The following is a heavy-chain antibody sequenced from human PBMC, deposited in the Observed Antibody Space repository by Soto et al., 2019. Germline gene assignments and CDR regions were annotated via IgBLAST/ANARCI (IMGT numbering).Heavy chain of an antibody. D-gene: IGHD2-2*01. Sequence: GASVKVSCKVSGYTLTELSMHWVRQAPGKGLEWMGGFDPEDGETIYAQKFQGRVTLTTDTSTGTAYMELRSLRSDDTAVYYCARDERGTCTSSSCYYFDYWGQGTLVTVSS. CDR1: GYTLTELS. J-gene: IGHJ4*02. V-gene: IGHV1-24*01. CDR2: FDPEDGET. CDR3: ARDERGTCTSSSCYYFDY.